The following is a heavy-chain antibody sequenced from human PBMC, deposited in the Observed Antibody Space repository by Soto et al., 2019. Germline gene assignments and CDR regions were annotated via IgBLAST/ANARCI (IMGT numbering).Heavy chain of an antibody. CDR3: ERLHCGSPNCVPLEP. CDR2: IYYSGST. J-gene: IGHJ5*02. D-gene: IGHD2-2*01. Sequence: SETLSLTCSVSGGSISDDTYYWGWIRQPPGKGLEWIGSIYYSGSTSYNPSLKSRVTMSVDTSKKQLSLRLSSVTAADTAVYYCERLHCGSPNCVPLEPWGQGTQVTVSS. V-gene: IGHV4-39*01. CDR1: GGSISDDTYY.